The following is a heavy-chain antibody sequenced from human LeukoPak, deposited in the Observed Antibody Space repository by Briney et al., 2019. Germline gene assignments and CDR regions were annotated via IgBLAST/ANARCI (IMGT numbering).Heavy chain of an antibody. Sequence: GGSLRLSCAASGFTFSSYAMNWVRQAPGKGMEWVSSTTGNGSSTYHADSVKGRFTISRDNSKDTVFLQMNSLRAEDTAVYYCARRGQQQLVKDAFDIWGQGTMVTVSS. J-gene: IGHJ3*02. CDR3: ARRGQQQLVKDAFDI. D-gene: IGHD6-13*01. CDR1: GFTFSSYA. CDR2: TTGNGSST. V-gene: IGHV3-23*01.